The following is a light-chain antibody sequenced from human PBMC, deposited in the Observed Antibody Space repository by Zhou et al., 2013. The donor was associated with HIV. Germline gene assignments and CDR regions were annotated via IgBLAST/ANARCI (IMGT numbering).Light chain of an antibody. Sequence: AIQMTQSPSSLSASVGDRVTITCRASQGIRNDLAWYQQQPGKVPKRLISAASRLQSGVPSRFSGSRSGTDFTLTIGSLQPEDFATYYCLQDYNYPRTFGQGTKVEI. CDR2: AAS. CDR1: QGIRND. V-gene: IGKV1-6*01. J-gene: IGKJ1*01. CDR3: LQDYNYPRT.